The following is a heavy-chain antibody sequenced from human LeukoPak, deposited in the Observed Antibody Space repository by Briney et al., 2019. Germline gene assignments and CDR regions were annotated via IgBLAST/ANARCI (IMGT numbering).Heavy chain of an antibody. V-gene: IGHV1-2*02. CDR1: GYNFIGYY. J-gene: IGHJ4*02. Sequence: ASVKVPCKASGYNFIGYYIHWVRQAPGQGLEWMGWINPGNGGISYAQKFQGRVTMTRDTSINTAYMDLNSLTSDDTAVYYCAKVAVSGWYSGGNFDYWGQGTLVTVSS. CDR3: AKVAVSGWYSGGNFDY. D-gene: IGHD6-19*01. CDR2: INPGNGGI.